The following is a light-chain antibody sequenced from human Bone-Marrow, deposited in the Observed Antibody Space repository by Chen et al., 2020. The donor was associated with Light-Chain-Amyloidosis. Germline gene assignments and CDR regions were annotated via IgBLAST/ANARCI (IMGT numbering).Light chain of an antibody. CDR3: HQYGSSPWA. J-gene: IGKJ1*01. CDR1: QRVTTSS. V-gene: IGKV3-20*01. Sequence: LTQSSATLSLSPGQTATLFCRAGQRVTTSSLACYQLTPGQSPRLLIFSSSRRATGIPARFSGSGSGTDFTLTIDRLEPEDSALYFCHQYGSSPWAFGQGTRVEI. CDR2: SSS.